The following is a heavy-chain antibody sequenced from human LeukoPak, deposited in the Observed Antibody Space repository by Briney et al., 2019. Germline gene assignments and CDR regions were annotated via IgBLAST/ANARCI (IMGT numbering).Heavy chain of an antibody. CDR3: ARDGPWGIAVAGTLDY. Sequence: SETLSLTCTVSGGSISSGDYYWSWIRQPPGKGLEWIGYIYYSGSTYYNPSLKSRVTISVDTSKNQFSLTLSSVTAADTAVYYCARDGPWGIAVAGTLDYWGRGTLVTVSS. V-gene: IGHV4-30-4*08. CDR1: GGSISSGDYY. CDR2: IYYSGST. D-gene: IGHD6-19*01. J-gene: IGHJ4*02.